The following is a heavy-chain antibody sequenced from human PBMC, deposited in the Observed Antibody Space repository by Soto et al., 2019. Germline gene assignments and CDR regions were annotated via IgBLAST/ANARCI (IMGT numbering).Heavy chain of an antibody. CDR3: ARENRIGIAARGHYYYGMDV. V-gene: IGHV1-2*04. CDR2: INPNSGGT. J-gene: IGHJ6*02. CDR1: GYTFTGYY. Sequence: ASVKVSCKASGYTFTGYYMHWVRQAPGQGLEWMGWINPNSGGTNYAQKFQGWVTMTRDTSISTAYMELSRLRSDDTAVYYCARENRIGIAARGHYYYGMDVWGQGTTVTVSS. D-gene: IGHD6-25*01.